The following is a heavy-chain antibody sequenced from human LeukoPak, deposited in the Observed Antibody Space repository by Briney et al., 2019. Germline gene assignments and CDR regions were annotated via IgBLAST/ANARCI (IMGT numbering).Heavy chain of an antibody. V-gene: IGHV3-48*02. J-gene: IGHJ3*02. CDR1: GFSFSSHS. Sequence: PGRSLRLSCAASGFSFSSHSMSWVRHPPGKGLECVSYIIISSRSIFYADSVRSRFTIYRENAKNSLYLQMHSLRDEDAAVYFCARERSGSWGFDIWGQGAVVSVSS. D-gene: IGHD1-26*01. CDR2: IIISSRSI. CDR3: ARERSGSWGFDI.